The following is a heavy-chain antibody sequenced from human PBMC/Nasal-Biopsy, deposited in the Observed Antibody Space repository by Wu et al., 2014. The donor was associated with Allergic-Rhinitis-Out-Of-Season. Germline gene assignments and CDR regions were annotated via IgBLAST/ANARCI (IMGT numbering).Heavy chain of an antibody. CDR1: GFTFSDYY. CDR2: ISSSSSHT. Sequence: LRLSCAASGFTFSDYYMSWIRQAPGKGLEWISYISSSSSHTNYADSVKGRFTISRDNAKNSLYLQMNSLRAEDTAVYYCGRCYSSGWSDYWGQGTLVTVSS. CDR3: GRCYSSGWSDY. D-gene: IGHD6-19*01. V-gene: IGHV3-11*06. J-gene: IGHJ4*02.